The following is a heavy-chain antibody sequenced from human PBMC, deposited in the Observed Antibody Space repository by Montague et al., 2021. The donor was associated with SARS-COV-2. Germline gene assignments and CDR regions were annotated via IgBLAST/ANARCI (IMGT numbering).Heavy chain of an antibody. Sequence: PALVKPTQTLTLTCTFSGFSLSTSGMCVSWIRQPPGKALEWLARLDWDDDKYYSTSLKTRLTISKDTSKNQVVLTMTNMDPVDTATYYCARDKYYYDSSGYYQHVYLDDWGQGTLVTVSS. D-gene: IGHD3-22*01. V-gene: IGHV2-70*11. CDR2: LDWDDDK. CDR1: GFSLSTSGMC. CDR3: ARDKYYYDSSGYYQHVYLDD. J-gene: IGHJ4*02.